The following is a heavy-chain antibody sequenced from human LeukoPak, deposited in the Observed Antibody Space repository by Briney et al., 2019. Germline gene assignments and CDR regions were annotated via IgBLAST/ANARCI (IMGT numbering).Heavy chain of an antibody. CDR1: GYSFTSYW. CDR2: IYPGDSDT. CDR3: ARPLKDGGTNDAFDI. V-gene: IGHV5-51*01. D-gene: IGHD4-23*01. J-gene: IGHJ3*02. Sequence: GESLKISCKGSGYSFTSYWIGWVRQMPGKGLEWMGIIYPGDSDTRYSPSFQGQVTISADKSISTAYLQWSGLKASDTAMYYCARPLKDGGTNDAFDIWGQGTMVTVSS.